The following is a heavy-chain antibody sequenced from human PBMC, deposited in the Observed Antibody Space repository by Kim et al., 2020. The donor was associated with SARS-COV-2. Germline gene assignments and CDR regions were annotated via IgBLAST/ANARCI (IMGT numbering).Heavy chain of an antibody. Sequence: GGSLRLSCAASGFTFSSYEMNWVRQAPGKGLEWVSYISSSGSTIYYADSVKGRFTISRDNAKNSLYLQMNSLRAEDTAVYYCATNYYDSKPYYYYYGMDVWGQGTTVTVSS. CDR1: GFTFSSYE. CDR3: ATNYYDSKPYYYYYGMDV. CDR2: ISSSGSTI. V-gene: IGHV3-48*03. J-gene: IGHJ6*02. D-gene: IGHD3-22*01.